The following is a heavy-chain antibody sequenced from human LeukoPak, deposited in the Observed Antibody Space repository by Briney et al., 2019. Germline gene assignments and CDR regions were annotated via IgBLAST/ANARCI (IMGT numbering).Heavy chain of an antibody. CDR3: ARSRGFHSMDSFPV. CDR1: GFPFRDFY. J-gene: IGHJ3*01. CDR2: ISSSDTYT. Sequence: GGSLRLSCAASGFPFRDFYMSWVRQAPGKGLEWLPYISSSDTYTYYADSVRGRFSISRDNANNSLFLHMNSLRAEDTAVYYCARSRGFHSMDSFPVWGQGTMVIVSS. D-gene: IGHD3-10*01. V-gene: IGHV3-11*03.